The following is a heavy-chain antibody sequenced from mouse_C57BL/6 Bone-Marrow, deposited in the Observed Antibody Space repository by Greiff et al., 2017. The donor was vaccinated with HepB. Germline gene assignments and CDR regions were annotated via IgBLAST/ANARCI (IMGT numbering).Heavy chain of an antibody. V-gene: IGHV5-17*01. CDR2: ISIGSSTI. CDR3: ESRENYSNSTPYWYFDF. D-gene: IGHD2-5*01. J-gene: IGHJ1*03. Sequence: DVQLQESGGGLVKPGGSLKLSCAASGFTFSDYGMHWVRQAPEKGLQWVAYISIGSSTIYYAETVKGRYTISRDNAKNTPFLQLTSLRSEDTAMYYCESRENYSNSTPYWYFDFWGKGTTVTVSS. CDR1: GFTFSDYG.